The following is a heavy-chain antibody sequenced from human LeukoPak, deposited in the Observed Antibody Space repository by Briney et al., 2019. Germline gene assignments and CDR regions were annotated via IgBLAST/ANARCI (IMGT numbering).Heavy chain of an antibody. J-gene: IGHJ4*02. V-gene: IGHV4-59*01. CDR1: GGSISSYH. CDR2: IYYSGST. D-gene: IGHD1-7*01. CDR3: ARGLYNWNYAVLSYFDY. Sequence: PSETLSLTCTVSGGSISSYHWSWIRQPPGKGLEWIGYIYYSGSTNYNPSLKSRVTISVDTSKNQFSLKLSSVTAADTAVYYCARGLYNWNYAVLSYFDYWGQGTLVTVSS.